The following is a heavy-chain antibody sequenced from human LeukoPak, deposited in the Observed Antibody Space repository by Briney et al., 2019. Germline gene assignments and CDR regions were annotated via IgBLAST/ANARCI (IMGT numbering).Heavy chain of an antibody. CDR2: IYTSGST. CDR3: ARGSSYLTGFDY. J-gene: IGHJ4*02. V-gene: IGHV4-61*02. CDR1: GGSISSGSYY. D-gene: IGHD6-6*01. Sequence: SETLSLTCTVSGGSISSGSYYWSWIRQPAGKGLEWIGRIYTSGSTNYNPSLKSRVTISVDTSKNQFSLKLSSVTAADTAVYYCARGSSYLTGFDYWGQGTLVTVSS.